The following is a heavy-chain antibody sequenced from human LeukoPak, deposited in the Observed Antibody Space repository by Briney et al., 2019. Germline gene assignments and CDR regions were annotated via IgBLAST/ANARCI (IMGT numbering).Heavy chain of an antibody. D-gene: IGHD6-13*01. CDR3: ERATRAAAGTGPPDY. J-gene: IGHJ4*02. CDR1: GFAFSSYG. CDR2: IWYDGSNK. V-gene: IGHV3-33*01. Sequence: GALRLSCAASGFAFSSYGMHWVRQAPGKGLEWVAVIWYDGSNKYYADSVKGRFTISRANSKNTLYLQMNSLRGEDTAVYYCERATRAAAGTGPPDYWGQGTLVTVSS.